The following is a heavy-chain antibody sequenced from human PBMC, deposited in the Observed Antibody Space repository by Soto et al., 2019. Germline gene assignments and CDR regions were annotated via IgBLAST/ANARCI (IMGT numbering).Heavy chain of an antibody. Sequence: SGPTLVNPTQTLTLTCTFSGFSLSTSGVGVGWIRQPPGKALEWLALIYWNDDKRYSPSLESRLTITKDTSKNQVVLTMTNMDPVDTATYYCAHIGVIVGATYAFDIWGQGTMVTVSS. D-gene: IGHD1-26*01. CDR3: AHIGVIVGATYAFDI. V-gene: IGHV2-5*01. J-gene: IGHJ3*02. CDR2: IYWNDDK. CDR1: GFSLSTSGVG.